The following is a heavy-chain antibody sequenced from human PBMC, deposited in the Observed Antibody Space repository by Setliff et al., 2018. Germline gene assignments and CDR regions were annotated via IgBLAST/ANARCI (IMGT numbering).Heavy chain of an antibody. CDR3: VRTMVQTKLRAFDI. Sequence: PSETLSLTCAVYGGSFSGYYWSWIRQPPGKGLEWIGEINHSGSTNYNPSRKSRVIIAVDTSKNQVSLELSAVTATDTAVYYCVRTMVQTKLRAFDIWGQGTMVTVSS. CDR1: GGSFSGYY. CDR2: INHSGST. J-gene: IGHJ3*02. D-gene: IGHD3-10*01. V-gene: IGHV4-34*01.